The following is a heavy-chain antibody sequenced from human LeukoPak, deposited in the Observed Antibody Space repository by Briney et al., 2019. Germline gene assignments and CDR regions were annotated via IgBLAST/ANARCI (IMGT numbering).Heavy chain of an antibody. J-gene: IGHJ4*02. CDR2: INTNTGNP. CDR1: GYTFTSYA. CDR3: ARGGTQWLVRRFDY. Sequence: GASVKVSCKASGYTFTSYAMNWVRQAPGQGLEWMGWINTNTGNPTYAQGFTGRFVFSLDTSASTAYLQISSLKAEDTAVYYCARGGTQWLVRRFDYWGQGTLVTVSS. V-gene: IGHV7-4-1*02. D-gene: IGHD6-19*01.